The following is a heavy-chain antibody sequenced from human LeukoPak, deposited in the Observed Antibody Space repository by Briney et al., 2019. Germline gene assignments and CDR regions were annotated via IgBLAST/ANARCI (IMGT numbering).Heavy chain of an antibody. CDR2: IYPGDSDT. CDR1: GYSFTSYW. V-gene: IGHV5-51*01. J-gene: IGHJ6*02. Sequence: GEALKISCQGSGYSFTSYWIGWVRQVPGKGLEWMGIIYPGDSDTRYSPSFQGQVTISADKSISTAYLQWSSLKASDTAMYYCARQADYYDSSGPFYYYYGMDVWGQGTTVTVSS. CDR3: ARQADYYDSSGPFYYYYGMDV. D-gene: IGHD3-22*01.